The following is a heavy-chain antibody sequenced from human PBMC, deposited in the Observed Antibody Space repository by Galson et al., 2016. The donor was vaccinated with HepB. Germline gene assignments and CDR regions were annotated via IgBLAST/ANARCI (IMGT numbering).Heavy chain of an antibody. V-gene: IGHV1-46*01. CDR3: ARDPGDGYNLPYDY. D-gene: IGHD5-24*01. CDR2: INPRGGST. J-gene: IGHJ4*02. Sequence: SVKVSCKASGYTFTSYYMHWVRQAPGQGLEWMGTINPRGGSTGYAQKFQGRVTMTRDTSTSTVYMELSSLRSEDTAAYYCARDPGDGYNLPYDYWGQGTLVTVSS. CDR1: GYTFTSYY.